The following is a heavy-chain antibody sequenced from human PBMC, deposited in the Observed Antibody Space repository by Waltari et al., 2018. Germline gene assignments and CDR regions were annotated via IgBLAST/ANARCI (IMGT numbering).Heavy chain of an antibody. CDR1: GFTFSNAW. J-gene: IGHJ6*03. Sequence: EVQLVESGGGLVKPGGSLRLSCAASGFTFSNAWMSWVGQAPGKGREWVGRIKSKTDGGTTDYAAPVKGRFTISRDDSKNTLYLQMNSLKTEDTAVYYCTTTVATTAEDADYYYYMDVWGKGTTVTVSS. CDR2: IKSKTDGGTT. D-gene: IGHD5-12*01. V-gene: IGHV3-15*01. CDR3: TTTVATTAEDADYYYYMDV.